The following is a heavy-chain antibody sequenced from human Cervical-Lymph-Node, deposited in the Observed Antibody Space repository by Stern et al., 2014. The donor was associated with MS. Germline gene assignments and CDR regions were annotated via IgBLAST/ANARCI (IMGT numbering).Heavy chain of an antibody. V-gene: IGHV5-51*01. CDR3: ARHVQGFDY. J-gene: IGHJ4*02. CDR2: IYPYDSNT. Sequence: VQLVQSGAEVKKPGESLKISCKLSGYSFTIYYIAWVRQMPGKGLEWSGVIYPYDSNTTYSPSFQGQFTISADKAITSAYLQWSSLRASDTAMYYCARHVQGFDYWGQGTLVTVSS. CDR1: GYSFTIYY.